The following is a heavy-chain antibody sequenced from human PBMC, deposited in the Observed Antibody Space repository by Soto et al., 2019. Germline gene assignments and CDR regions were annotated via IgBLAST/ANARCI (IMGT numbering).Heavy chain of an antibody. CDR2: FIPIFGTA. Sequence: QVQLVQSGSAVKKPGSSVKVSCKSSGCTFSSYAISWLRQAPGQGLEWMGGFIPIFGTANYAQKFQGRVTITADESTSTAYMELSSMRADDTAGYSCAPGGAEVTGDYWCQGTLVTVSS. CDR1: GCTFSSYA. J-gene: IGHJ4*02. CDR3: APGGAEVTGDY. V-gene: IGHV1-69*01. D-gene: IGHD3-10*01.